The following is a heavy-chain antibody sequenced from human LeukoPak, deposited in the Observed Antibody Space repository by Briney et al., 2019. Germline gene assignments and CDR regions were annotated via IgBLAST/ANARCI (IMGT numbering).Heavy chain of an antibody. CDR2: IYYSGST. J-gene: IGHJ4*02. CDR1: GGSISSGDYY. CDR3: ASHSGSYRTYYFDY. D-gene: IGHD1-26*01. Sequence: SETLSLTCTVSGGSISSGDYYWSWIRQPPGKGLEWIGYIYYSGSTYYNPSLKSRVTISVDTSKNQFSLKLSSVTAADTAAYYCASHSGSYRTYYFDYWGQGTLVTVSS. V-gene: IGHV4-30-4*01.